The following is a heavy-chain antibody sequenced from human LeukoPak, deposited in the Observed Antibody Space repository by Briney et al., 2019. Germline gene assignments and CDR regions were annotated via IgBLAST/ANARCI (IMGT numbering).Heavy chain of an antibody. CDR2: IRSKAYGETA. J-gene: IGHJ4*02. Sequence: GGSLRLSCTASGFTFGDYAMSWIRQAPGKGLEWGGFIRSKAYGETADYAASVKGRFTISRDDSKAIAYLQMNSLKTEDTAVYHCTRDRGAYNLYDYWGQGTLVTVSS. CDR1: GFTFGDYA. CDR3: TRDRGAYNLYDY. D-gene: IGHD1-1*01. V-gene: IGHV3-49*03.